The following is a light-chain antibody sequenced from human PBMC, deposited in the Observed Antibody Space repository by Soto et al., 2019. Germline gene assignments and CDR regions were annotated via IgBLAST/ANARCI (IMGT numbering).Light chain of an antibody. Sequence: IQLTQSPSSLSASVGDRVTITCRASQGVRSYLAWYQQKPGHAPKLLIYGASTLQSGVPSRFSGSGSGTDFTLTISNLQPEDFATYYCQQLNSYPSITFGPGTTVDVK. V-gene: IGKV1-9*01. CDR1: QGVRSY. CDR3: QQLNSYPSIT. CDR2: GAS. J-gene: IGKJ3*01.